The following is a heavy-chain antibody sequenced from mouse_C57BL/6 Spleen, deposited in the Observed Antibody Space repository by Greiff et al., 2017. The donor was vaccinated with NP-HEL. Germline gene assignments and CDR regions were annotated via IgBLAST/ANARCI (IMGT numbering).Heavy chain of an antibody. J-gene: IGHJ3*01. V-gene: IGHV1-55*01. CDR1: GYTFTSYW. CDR3: ARSRVLLLWFAY. CDR2: IYPGGGST. Sequence: QVQLQQPGAELVKPGASVKMSCKASGYTFTSYWITWVKQRPGQGLEWIGDIYPGGGSTNYNEKFKSKVTLTVDKSSSTAYMQLSSLTSEDSAVYSCARSRVLLLWFAYWGQGTLVTVSA. D-gene: IGHD1-1*01.